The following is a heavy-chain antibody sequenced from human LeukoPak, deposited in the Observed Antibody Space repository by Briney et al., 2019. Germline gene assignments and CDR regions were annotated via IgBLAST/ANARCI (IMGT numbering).Heavy chain of an antibody. V-gene: IGHV3-30*02. D-gene: IGHD6-19*01. CDR3: AKEGSGWYYFDFDY. CDR1: GFTFDDYA. Sequence: GGSLRLSCAASGFTFDDYAMHWVRLAPGKGLEWVATVRNDGSENYYADSVRARFTVSRDNSNNTLYLQLKSLRPEDTAVYYCAKEGSGWYYFDFDYWGQGSLVTVSS. CDR2: VRNDGSEN. J-gene: IGHJ4*02.